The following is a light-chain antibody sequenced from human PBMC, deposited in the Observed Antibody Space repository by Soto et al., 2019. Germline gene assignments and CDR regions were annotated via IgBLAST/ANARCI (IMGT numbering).Light chain of an antibody. CDR2: GAS. J-gene: IGKJ5*01. CDR3: QHYGRSPPIT. CDR1: QSVSSSY. Sequence: EVVLTQSPGTLSLSPAERATLSCRASQSVSSSYVVWYQQKPGQAPSLLIYGASSRATGIPDRFSGSASGTDFTLTISRLEPEDFAVYYCQHYGRSPPITFGQGTRLEIK. V-gene: IGKV3-20*01.